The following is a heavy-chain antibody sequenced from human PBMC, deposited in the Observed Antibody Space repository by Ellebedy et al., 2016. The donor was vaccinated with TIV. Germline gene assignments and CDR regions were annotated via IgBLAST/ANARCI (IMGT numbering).Heavy chain of an antibody. CDR3: ARESAGLDY. CDR1: GFTFSSHD. Sequence: PGGSLRLSCAASGFTFSSHDLHWVRHATGKGMECVSAIGSACDTYYYGSVMGRFTISRINVKNSVYVQLNRLRAEDTAVYYCARESAGLDYWGQGTVVTVSS. V-gene: IGHV3-13*01. D-gene: IGHD6-13*01. CDR2: IGSACDT. J-gene: IGHJ4*02.